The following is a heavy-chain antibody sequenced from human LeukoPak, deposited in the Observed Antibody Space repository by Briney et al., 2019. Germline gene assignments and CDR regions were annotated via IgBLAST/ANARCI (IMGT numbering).Heavy chain of an antibody. V-gene: IGHV4-34*01. CDR1: GGSFSGYY. Sequence: SETLSLTCAVYGGSFSGYYWSWVRQPPGKGLEWIGEINHSGSTNYNPSLTSRVTISVDTSKNQFSLKLSSVTAADTAVYSCASGRGSSSNFLDYWGQGTLVTVSS. CDR3: ASGRGSSSNFLDY. J-gene: IGHJ4*02. CDR2: INHSGST. D-gene: IGHD6-6*01.